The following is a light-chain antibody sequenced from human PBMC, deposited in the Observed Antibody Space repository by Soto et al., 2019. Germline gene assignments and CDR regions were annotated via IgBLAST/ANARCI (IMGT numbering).Light chain of an antibody. Sequence: DIVMTQSPDSLAVSLGERATINCKSSQSVLYSSNNKNYLAWYQQKPGQPPKLLIYWASTRESGVPDRFSGSGSGTDFTLTISSLQAEDVAVYYCQQYLGTFGQGTKVDI. CDR2: WAS. V-gene: IGKV4-1*01. CDR1: QSVLYSSNNKNY. J-gene: IGKJ1*01. CDR3: QQYLGT.